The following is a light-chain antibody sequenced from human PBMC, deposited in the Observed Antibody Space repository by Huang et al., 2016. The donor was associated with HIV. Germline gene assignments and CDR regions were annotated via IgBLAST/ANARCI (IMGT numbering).Light chain of an antibody. J-gene: IGKJ1*01. Sequence: EIVLTQSPGTLSLSPGERATLSCRASQSVISSYLAWYQQKPGQAPRLLFYGASSRATGIPDRFSGSGSGTDFTITISRLEPEDFAVYYCQQYDSSPWTFGQGTKVEIK. CDR2: GAS. CDR1: QSVISSY. CDR3: QQYDSSPWT. V-gene: IGKV3-20*01.